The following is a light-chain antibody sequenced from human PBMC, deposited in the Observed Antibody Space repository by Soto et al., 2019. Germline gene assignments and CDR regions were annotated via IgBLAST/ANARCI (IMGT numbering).Light chain of an antibody. CDR2: GAS. CDR3: QQYGSSGT. CDR1: QSVSSSY. J-gene: IGKJ1*01. V-gene: IGKV3-20*01. Sequence: EIVLTQSPGTLSLSPWERATLSCRASQSVSSSYLAWYQQKPGQAPRLLIYGASSRATGIPDRFSGSGSGTDFTLTISRLEPEDFAXYYCQQYGSSGTFGQGTKVDIK.